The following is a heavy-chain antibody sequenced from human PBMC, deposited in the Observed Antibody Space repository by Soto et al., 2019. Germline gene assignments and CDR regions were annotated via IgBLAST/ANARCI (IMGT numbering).Heavy chain of an antibody. CDR3: ARGNQYYYGSGSYYNNWFDP. D-gene: IGHD3-10*01. Sequence: SETLSLTCAVCGGSFSGYYCSWIRQPPGKGLEWIGEINHSGSTNYNPSLKSRVTISVDTSKNQFSLKLSSVTAADTAVYYCARGNQYYYGSGSYYNNWFDPWGQGTLVTVSS. CDR1: GGSFSGYY. CDR2: INHSGST. V-gene: IGHV4-34*01. J-gene: IGHJ5*02.